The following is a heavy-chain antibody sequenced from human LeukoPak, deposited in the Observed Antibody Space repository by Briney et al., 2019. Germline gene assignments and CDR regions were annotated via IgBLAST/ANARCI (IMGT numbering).Heavy chain of an antibody. CDR3: AKNTFCSSSSCQTALDY. CDR1: GFTFSSYS. V-gene: IGHV3-21*01. J-gene: IGHJ4*02. Sequence: PGGSLRLSCAASGFTFSSYSINWVRQAPGKGLEWVSSISSTSTYMYYAGSVKGRFTISRDNAKNSLFLQMNSLRAEDTAVYYCAKNTFCSSSSCQTALDYWGQGTLVTVSS. CDR2: ISSTSTYM. D-gene: IGHD2-15*01.